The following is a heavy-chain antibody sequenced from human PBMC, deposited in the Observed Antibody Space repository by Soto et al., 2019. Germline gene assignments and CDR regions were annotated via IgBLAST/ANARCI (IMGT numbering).Heavy chain of an antibody. D-gene: IGHD2-8*02. CDR1: GGSISSGNYY. CDR2: IYYSGST. Sequence: QVQLQESGPGLVKPSQTLSLTCTVSGGSISSGNYYWSWIRQPPGKGLEWIGHIYYSGSTYYNPSLKSRVTTSADTSKNLLALKLSSVTAADTAGYYCARTPLTGNKRDYYFDYWGQGTPVTVSS. CDR3: ARTPLTGNKRDYYFDY. J-gene: IGHJ4*02. V-gene: IGHV4-30-4*01.